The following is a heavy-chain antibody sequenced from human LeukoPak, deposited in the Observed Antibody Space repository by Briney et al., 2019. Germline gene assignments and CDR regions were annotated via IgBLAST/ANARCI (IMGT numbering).Heavy chain of an antibody. V-gene: IGHV3-74*01. D-gene: IGHD2-2*01. CDR1: GITFSSYW. Sequence: GGSLRLSCAASGITFSSYWMHWVPQGPAKGLVWFSRINSDGSSTTYADSVKGRFTISRDNVKNTLYLQMSSLRAEHTSVYYGATSVCYIVVVPAASDAFDFWGQGTLVTVSS. CDR3: ATSVCYIVVVPAASDAFDF. CDR2: INSDGSST. J-gene: IGHJ3*01.